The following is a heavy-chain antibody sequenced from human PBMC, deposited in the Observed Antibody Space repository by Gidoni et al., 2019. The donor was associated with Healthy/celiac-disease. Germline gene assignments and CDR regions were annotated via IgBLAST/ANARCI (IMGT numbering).Heavy chain of an antibody. J-gene: IGHJ5*02. CDR3: ARGSSGWLISRFDP. Sequence: QVQLQQWGAGLLKPSETLSLTCAVYGGSFSGYYWRWIRQPPGKGLEWIGEINHSGSTNYNPSLKSRVTISVDTSKNQFSLKLSSVTAADTAVYYCARGSSGWLISRFDPWGQGTLVTVSS. CDR2: INHSGST. V-gene: IGHV4-34*01. CDR1: GGSFSGYY. D-gene: IGHD6-19*01.